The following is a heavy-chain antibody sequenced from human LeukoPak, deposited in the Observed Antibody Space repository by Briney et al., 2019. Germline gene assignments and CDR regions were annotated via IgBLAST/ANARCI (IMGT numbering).Heavy chain of an antibody. D-gene: IGHD5-18*01. CDR3: ASENRYSYGYYYYYGMDV. Sequence: SETLSLTCTVSGGSIRSSYYYWGWIRQPPGKGLEWIGSIYYSGSTNYNPSLKSRVTMSVDTSKNQFSLKLSSVTAADTAVYYCASENRYSYGYYYYYGMDVWGQGTTVTVSS. CDR1: GGSIRSSYYY. V-gene: IGHV4-39*07. CDR2: IYYSGST. J-gene: IGHJ6*02.